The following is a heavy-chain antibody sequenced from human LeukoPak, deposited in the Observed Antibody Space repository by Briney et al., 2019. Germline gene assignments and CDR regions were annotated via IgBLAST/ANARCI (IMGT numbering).Heavy chain of an antibody. V-gene: IGHV3-30*04. Sequence: GGSLRPSCAASGFIFSNYAMHWVRQAPGKGLEWVAVISYDGSNKYYADSVKGRFTISRDNAKNTLYLQMNSLRAGDTAVYYCAKDPTAMGHNYYYYMDVWGKGTTVTISS. CDR1: GFIFSNYA. CDR3: AKDPTAMGHNYYYYMDV. D-gene: IGHD5-18*01. J-gene: IGHJ6*03. CDR2: ISYDGSNK.